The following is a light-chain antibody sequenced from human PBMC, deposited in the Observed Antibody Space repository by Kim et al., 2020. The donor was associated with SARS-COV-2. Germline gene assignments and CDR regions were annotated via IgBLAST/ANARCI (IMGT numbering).Light chain of an antibody. J-gene: IGKJ1*01. Sequence: SPWERATLSCRASQSVSSSYLAWYQQKPGQAPRLLIYGASSRATGIPDRFSGRGSGTDFTLTISRLEPEGFAVYYCQQYGSSPRTFGQGTKVDIK. V-gene: IGKV3-20*01. CDR2: GAS. CDR3: QQYGSSPRT. CDR1: QSVSSSY.